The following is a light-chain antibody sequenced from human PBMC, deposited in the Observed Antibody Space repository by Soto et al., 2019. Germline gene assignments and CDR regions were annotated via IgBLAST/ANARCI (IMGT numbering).Light chain of an antibody. J-gene: IGKJ1*01. CDR2: GAS. CDR1: QTIDTN. V-gene: IGKV3-20*01. Sequence: EIVMTQSPGTLSVSPGERATLSCRASQTIDTNLAWYQQKPGQAPRLLIYGASSRATGIPDRFSGSGSGTDFTLTISRLEPEDFAVYYCQQYGSSPTWTFGQGTKVDIK. CDR3: QQYGSSPTWT.